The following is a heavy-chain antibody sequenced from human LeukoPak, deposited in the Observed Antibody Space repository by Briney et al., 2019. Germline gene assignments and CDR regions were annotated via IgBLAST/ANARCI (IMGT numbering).Heavy chain of an antibody. D-gene: IGHD2-15*01. CDR3: ARGEVHCSGGSCYSDY. Sequence: GGSLRLSCAASGFTFSSYAMSWVRQAPGKGLEWVSAISGSGGSTYYADSVKGRFTISRDNAKNSLYLQMNSLRAEDTAVYYCARGEVHCSGGSCYSDYWGQGTLVTVSS. CDR1: GFTFSSYA. CDR2: ISGSGGST. J-gene: IGHJ4*02. V-gene: IGHV3-23*01.